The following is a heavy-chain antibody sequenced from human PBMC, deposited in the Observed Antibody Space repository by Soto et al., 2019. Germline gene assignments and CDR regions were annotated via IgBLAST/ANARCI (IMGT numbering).Heavy chain of an antibody. D-gene: IGHD2-2*01. CDR3: ARAEYSSIYYFDY. V-gene: IGHV1-69*13. CDR1: GGTFSNYA. CDR2: FIPVFGTA. Sequence: GGSVKVSSKASGGTFSNYAFNWVRQAPGQGLEWMGGFIPVFGTANYAQRLQGRVTITADDSTSTANMDLPSLRSDDTAIYYCARAEYSSIYYFDYWGLGTPVTVSS. J-gene: IGHJ4*02.